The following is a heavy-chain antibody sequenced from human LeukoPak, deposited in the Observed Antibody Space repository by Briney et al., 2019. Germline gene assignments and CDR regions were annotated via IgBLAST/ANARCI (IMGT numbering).Heavy chain of an antibody. CDR2: ISPSGGDT. CDR3: ARDHCSGGSCYNTY. CDR1: GFTFSTCA. V-gene: IGHV3-23*01. D-gene: IGHD2-15*01. J-gene: IGHJ4*02. Sequence: GGSLRLSCEASGFTFSTCAMTWVRQGPGKGLEWVAAISPSGGDTYYADSVKGRFTISRDNSGKTLYLQMHSLRAEDTAVYYCARDHCSGGSCYNTYWGQGTLVTVSS.